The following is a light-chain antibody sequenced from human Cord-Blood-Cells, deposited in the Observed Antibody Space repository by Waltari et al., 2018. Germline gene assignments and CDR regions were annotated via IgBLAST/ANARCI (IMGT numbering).Light chain of an antibody. CDR2: GAS. CDR3: QQYGSSPRT. Sequence: EIVLTQSPGTLSLSPGERATLSCRASQSVSSSDLAWYKQKPGQAPRLLIYGASSRATGIPDRFSGSGSGTDFTLTISRLEPEDFAVYYCQQYGSSPRTFGQGTKVEIK. V-gene: IGKV3-20*01. CDR1: QSVSSSD. J-gene: IGKJ1*01.